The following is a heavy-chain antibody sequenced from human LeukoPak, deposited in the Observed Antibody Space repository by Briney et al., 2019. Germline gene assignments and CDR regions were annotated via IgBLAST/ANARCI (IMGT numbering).Heavy chain of an antibody. J-gene: IGHJ4*02. CDR3: AKTYYDTTYFDY. D-gene: IGHD3-22*01. CDR1: GFTISTYA. Sequence: GGSLRLSCGASGFTISTYAMNWVRQAPGEGLEWVSAISAGGATTYYADSVKGRFTISRDNSKNTVYLQMNSLRAEDTAVYYCAKTYYDTTYFDYWGQGTLVTASS. CDR2: ISAGGATT. V-gene: IGHV3-23*01.